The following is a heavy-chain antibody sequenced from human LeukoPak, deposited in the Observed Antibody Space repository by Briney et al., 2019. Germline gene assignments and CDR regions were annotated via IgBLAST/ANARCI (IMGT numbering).Heavy chain of an antibody. V-gene: IGHV3-21*01. Sequence: GGSLRLSCAASGFTFSSYSMNWVRQAPGKGLEWVSSISSSSSYIYYADSVKGRFTTSRDNAKNSLYLQMNSLRAEDTAVYYCATTPVLRYFDWLPHNAFDIWGQGTMVTVSS. CDR3: ATTPVLRYFDWLPHNAFDI. CDR2: ISSSSSYI. CDR1: GFTFSSYS. D-gene: IGHD3-9*01. J-gene: IGHJ3*02.